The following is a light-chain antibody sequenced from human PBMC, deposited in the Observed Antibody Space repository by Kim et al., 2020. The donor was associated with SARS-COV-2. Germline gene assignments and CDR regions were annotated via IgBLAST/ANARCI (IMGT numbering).Light chain of an antibody. CDR3: GTWDSSLSPLWV. V-gene: IGLV1-51*01. J-gene: IGLJ3*02. Sequence: QKVTISCSGSSSNIGNNYVSWYQQLPGTAPKLLIYDNNKRPSGIPDRFSGSKSGTSATLGITGLQTGDEADYYCGTWDSSLSPLWVFGGGTQLTVL. CDR1: SSNIGNNY. CDR2: DNN.